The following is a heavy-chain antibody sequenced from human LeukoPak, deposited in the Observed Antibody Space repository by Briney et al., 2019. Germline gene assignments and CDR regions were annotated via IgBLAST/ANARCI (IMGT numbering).Heavy chain of an antibody. V-gene: IGHV3-21*01. J-gene: IGHJ5*02. CDR2: ISSSSSYI. CDR3: AKRVRSSSLNWFDP. CDR1: GFTFSSYS. D-gene: IGHD6-13*01. Sequence: GGSLRLSCAASGFTFSSYSMNWVRQAPGKGLEWVSSISSSSSYIYYVDSVKGRFTICRDNAKNSLYLQMNSLRAEDTAVYYCAKRVRSSSLNWFDPWGQGTLVTVSS.